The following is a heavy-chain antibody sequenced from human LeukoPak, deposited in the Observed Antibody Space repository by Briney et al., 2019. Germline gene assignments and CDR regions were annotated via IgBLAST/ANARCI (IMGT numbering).Heavy chain of an antibody. J-gene: IGHJ4*02. D-gene: IGHD2-15*01. CDR3: ATLWGYCSGGSCPHPFDY. V-gene: IGHV3-23*01. CDR1: GFTFSSYA. Sequence: GGSLRLSCAASGFTFSSYAMSWVRQAPGKGLERVSAISGSGGSTYYADSVKGRFTISRDNSKNTLYLQMNSLRAEDTAVYYCATLWGYCSGGSCPHPFDYWGQGTLVTVSS. CDR2: ISGSGGST.